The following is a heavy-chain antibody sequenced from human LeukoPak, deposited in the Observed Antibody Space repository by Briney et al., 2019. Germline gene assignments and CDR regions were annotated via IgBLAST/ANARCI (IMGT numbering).Heavy chain of an antibody. V-gene: IGHV3-74*01. D-gene: IGHD7-27*01. CDR3: ARGPSGWGSLDS. CDR1: GFTFSSYW. CDR2: INSDGSST. Sequence: TGGSLRLSCAASGFTFSSYWMHWVRQAPGKGLVWVSRINSDGSSTNYADSVKGRFTISRDNAKNTLYLQVKSLGAEDTAVYYCARGPSGWGSLDSWGQGTLVTVSS. J-gene: IGHJ4*02.